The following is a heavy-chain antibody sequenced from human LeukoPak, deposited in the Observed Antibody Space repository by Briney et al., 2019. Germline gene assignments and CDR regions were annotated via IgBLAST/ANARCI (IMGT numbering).Heavy chain of an antibody. CDR3: ARGLGLELSGWYPY. CDR2: IIPIFGTA. J-gene: IGHJ4*02. V-gene: IGHV1-69*01. CDR1: GGTFSSYA. Sequence: SVTVSCKASGGTFSSYAISWVRQAPGQGLEWMGGIIPIFGTANYAQKFQGRVTITAVESTSTAYMELSSLRSEDTAVYYCARGLGLELSGWYPYWGQGTLVTVSS. D-gene: IGHD6-19*01.